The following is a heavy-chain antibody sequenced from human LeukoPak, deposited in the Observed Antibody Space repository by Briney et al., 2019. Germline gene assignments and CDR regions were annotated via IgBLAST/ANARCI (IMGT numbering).Heavy chain of an antibody. CDR3: ARDHGSAYYRAPRH. J-gene: IGHJ4*02. D-gene: IGHD3-10*01. Sequence: ASVKVSCKAPGYIFTNYYMHWVRQAPGQGLEWMGTINPSGGSTTYAQKFQGRVTMTRDTSTRTVYMKRSTLRSEYTAVYLFARDHGSAYYRAPRHWGQGTLVTVSS. CDR2: INPSGGST. V-gene: IGHV1-46*01. CDR1: GYIFTNYY.